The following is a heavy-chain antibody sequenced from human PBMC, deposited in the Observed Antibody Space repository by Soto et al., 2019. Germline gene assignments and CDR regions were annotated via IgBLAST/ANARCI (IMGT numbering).Heavy chain of an antibody. CDR1: GGSVSSGSYY. Sequence: PSETLSLTCTVSGGSVSSGSYYWSWIRQPPGKGLEWIGYIYYSGSTNYNPSLKSRVTISVDTSKNQFSLKLSSVTAADTAVYYCARGIAAAGKGADYWGQGTLVTVSS. CDR3: ARGIAAAGKGADY. CDR2: IYYSGST. J-gene: IGHJ4*02. D-gene: IGHD6-13*01. V-gene: IGHV4-61*01.